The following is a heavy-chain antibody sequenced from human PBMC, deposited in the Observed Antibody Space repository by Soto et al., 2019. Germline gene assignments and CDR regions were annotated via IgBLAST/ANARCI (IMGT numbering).Heavy chain of an antibody. V-gene: IGHV3-33*08. CDR1: GFTFNTYG. J-gene: IGHJ6*02. Sequence: QVQLVESGGGVVQPGGSLRLSCTTSGFTFNTYGMHWVRQAPGKGLEWVAIIWYDGSNKYYADSVKGQFTISRDNSRNTLYLQMNSLRAEDTVLYYCARADCTGAYCYSWPFNYGVDVWGQGTTVTVSS. D-gene: IGHD2-15*01. CDR2: IWYDGSNK. CDR3: ARADCTGAYCYSWPFNYGVDV.